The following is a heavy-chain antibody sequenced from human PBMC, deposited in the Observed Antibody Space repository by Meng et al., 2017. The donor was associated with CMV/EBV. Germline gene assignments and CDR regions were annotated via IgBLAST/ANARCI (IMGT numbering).Heavy chain of an antibody. J-gene: IGHJ4*02. CDR1: GGTFSSYA. V-gene: IGHV1-69*12. CDR2: IIPIFGTA. D-gene: IGHD2-15*01. Sequence: QVSLVQTWSEVKKPWSSVKVSCKASGGTFSSYAISWVRQAPGQGLEWMEGIIPIFGTANYAQKFQGRVTITADESTSTAYMELSSLRSEDTAVYYCARVCGGSCFDYWGQGTLVTVSS. CDR3: ARVCGGSCFDY.